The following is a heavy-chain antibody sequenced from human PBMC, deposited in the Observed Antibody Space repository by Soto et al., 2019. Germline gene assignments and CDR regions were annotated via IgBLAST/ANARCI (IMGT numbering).Heavy chain of an antibody. CDR3: AKDFPQFRIFDSFAC. D-gene: IGHD3-3*01. CDR1: GFSLSDYA. Sequence: GGSLRLSCVASGFSLSDYAVNWVRQAPGKGLEWVSFISSDSRTIYYADSVEGRFTVSRDNARNSVSLQMDSLRDEDAAVYYCAKDFPQFRIFDSFACWGQGALVTVSS. J-gene: IGHJ4*02. V-gene: IGHV3-48*02. CDR2: ISSDSRTI.